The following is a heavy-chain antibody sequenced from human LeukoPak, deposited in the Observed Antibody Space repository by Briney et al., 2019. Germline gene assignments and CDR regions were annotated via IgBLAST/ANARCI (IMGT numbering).Heavy chain of an antibody. J-gene: IGHJ4*02. CDR3: ARYTYGYPSDY. D-gene: IGHD5-18*01. Sequence: GGSLRLSCAASGFTFSSYSMNWVRQAPGKRLVWVSRISSDGSSTIYADSVKGRFTMSRDNAKNTLYLQMNSLRADDTAVYYCARYTYGYPSDYWGQGTLVTVSS. CDR2: ISSDGSST. CDR1: GFTFSSYS. V-gene: IGHV3-74*01.